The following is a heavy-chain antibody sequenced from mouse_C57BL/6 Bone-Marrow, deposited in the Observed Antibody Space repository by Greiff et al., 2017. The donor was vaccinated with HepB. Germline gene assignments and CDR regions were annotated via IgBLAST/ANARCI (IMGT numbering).Heavy chain of an antibody. D-gene: IGHD1-1*01. CDR3: ARDPTTEDFDV. V-gene: IGHV5-4*01. CDR2: ISDGGSYT. Sequence: LEWVATISDGGSYTYYPDNVKGRFTISRDNAKNNLYLQMSHLKSEDTAMYYCARDPTTEDFDVWGTGTTVTVSP. J-gene: IGHJ1*03.